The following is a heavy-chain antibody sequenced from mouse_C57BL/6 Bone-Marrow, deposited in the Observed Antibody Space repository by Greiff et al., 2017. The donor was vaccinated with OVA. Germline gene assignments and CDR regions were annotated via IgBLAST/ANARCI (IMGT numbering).Heavy chain of an antibody. CDR3: ARDLGDY. J-gene: IGHJ4*01. Sequence: EVKLVESEGGLVQPGSSMKLSCTASGFTFSDYYMAWVRQVPEKGLEWVANINYDGSSTYYLDSLKSRFIISRDNAKNILYLQMSSLKSEDTATYYCARDLGDYWGQGTSVTVSS. CDR1: GFTFSDYY. CDR2: INYDGSST. V-gene: IGHV5-16*01.